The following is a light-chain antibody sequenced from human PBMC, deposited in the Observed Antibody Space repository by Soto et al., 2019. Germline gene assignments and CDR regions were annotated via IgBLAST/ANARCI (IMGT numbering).Light chain of an antibody. J-gene: IGLJ1*01. CDR3: SSYTSSSTQV. CDR1: SSDVGGYNY. V-gene: IGLV2-14*01. Sequence: SVLTQPASVSGSPGQSITISCTGTSSDVGGYNYVSWYQQHPGKASKLMIYEVSNRPSGVSNRFSGSKSGNTASLTISGLQAEDEADYYCSSYTSSSTQVFGTGTKVTVL. CDR2: EVS.